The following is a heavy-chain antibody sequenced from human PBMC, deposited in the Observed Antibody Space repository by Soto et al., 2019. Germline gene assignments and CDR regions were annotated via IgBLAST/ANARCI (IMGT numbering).Heavy chain of an antibody. CDR1: GFTFSAYA. CDR2: INVDDSA. V-gene: IGHV3-23*01. J-gene: IGHJ4*02. Sequence: EVQLLESGGGLVQPGGSLRLSCAASGFTFSAYAMSWVRQAPGKGLEWVSSINVDDSAYYADSVKGRFTISRDNSKSTVFLELSSLRVEDTATFYCAKNYYFDLWGQGTQVTVSS. CDR3: AKNYYFDL.